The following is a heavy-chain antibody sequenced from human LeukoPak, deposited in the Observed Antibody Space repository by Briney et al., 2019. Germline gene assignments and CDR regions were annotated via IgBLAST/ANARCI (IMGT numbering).Heavy chain of an antibody. CDR2: IYSDNT. CDR3: AREMDGYTFDY. D-gene: IGHD5-24*01. V-gene: IGHV3-53*01. CDR1: GFTFDDYG. J-gene: IGHJ4*02. Sequence: SGGSLRLSCAASGFTFDDYGMSWVRQAPGKGLEWVSFIYSDNTHYSDSVKGRFTISRDNSKNTLYLQMDSLRAEDTAVYYCAREMDGYTFDYWGQGTLVTVSS.